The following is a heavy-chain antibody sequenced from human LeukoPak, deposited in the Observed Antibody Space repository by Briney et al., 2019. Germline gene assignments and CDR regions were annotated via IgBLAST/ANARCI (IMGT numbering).Heavy chain of an antibody. J-gene: IGHJ4*02. CDR1: GFIFSNYG. D-gene: IGHD3-3*01. CDR3: AKEGSSEAYYDFWSGYYPLFDY. V-gene: IGHV3-30*02. Sequence: GGSLRLSCAASGFIFSNYGMHWVRQAPGKGLQWVAFIRYDGSNKYFADSVKGRFTISRDNSKNTLYLQMNSLRAEDTAVYYCAKEGSSEAYYDFWSGYYPLFDYWGQGTLVTVSS. CDR2: IRYDGSNK.